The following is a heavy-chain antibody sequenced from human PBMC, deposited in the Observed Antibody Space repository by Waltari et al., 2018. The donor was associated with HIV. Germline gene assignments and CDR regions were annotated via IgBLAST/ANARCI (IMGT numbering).Heavy chain of an antibody. CDR1: GFGLGDFA. D-gene: IGHD4-4*01. CDR3: TRSSKLEY. V-gene: IGHV3-49*03. CDR2: IRSRIYGGAT. J-gene: IGHJ4*02. Sequence: EVQLVEFGGGLVQPGRSRGLSCTGFGFGLGDFAISWFRRAPGKGLEWVGLIRSRIYGGATEYAASAKGRFTISRDDSKSVAYLQMNSLKTEDTAVYYCTRSSKLEYWGQGTLVTVSS.